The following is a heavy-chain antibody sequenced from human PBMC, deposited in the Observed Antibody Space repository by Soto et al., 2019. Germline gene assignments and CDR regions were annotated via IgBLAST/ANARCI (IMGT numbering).Heavy chain of an antibody. CDR1: GFTLSTYP. CDR2: ISSNGRST. Sequence: GGSLRLSFATPGFTLSTYPMHWVRQAPGKGLEYVSAISSNGRSTYYANSVKGRFTISRDNSKNTLYLQMDSLRAEDMAVYYCARDRCTNGVCYAPSDYWGQGTLVTVSS. V-gene: IGHV3-64*01. D-gene: IGHD2-8*01. J-gene: IGHJ4*02. CDR3: ARDRCTNGVCYAPSDY.